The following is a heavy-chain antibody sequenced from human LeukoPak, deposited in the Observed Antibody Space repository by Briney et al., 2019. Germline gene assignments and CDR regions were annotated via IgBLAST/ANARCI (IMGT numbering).Heavy chain of an antibody. CDR2: INPSGGST. Sequence: ASVKVSCKGSGYTFTSYYMHWVRQAPGQGLEWMGIINPSGGSTSYAQKFQGRVTMTRDMSTSTVYMELSSLRSEDTAVYYCARSEYYYDSSGYGLDYWGQGTLVTVSS. CDR1: GYTFTSYY. V-gene: IGHV1-46*01. D-gene: IGHD3-22*01. CDR3: ARSEYYYDSSGYGLDY. J-gene: IGHJ4*02.